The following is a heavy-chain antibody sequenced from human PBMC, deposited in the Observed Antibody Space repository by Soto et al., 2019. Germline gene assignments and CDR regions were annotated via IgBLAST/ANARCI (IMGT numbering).Heavy chain of an antibody. D-gene: IGHD6-13*01. Sequence: PSETLSLTCTVSGGSISSYYWSWIRQPPGKGLEWIGYIYYSGSTNYNPSLKSRVTISVDTSKNQFSLKLSSVTAADTAVYYCARHLISGSSWYGEYYYYGMDVWGQGTTVTVSS. CDR1: GGSISSYY. CDR2: IYYSGST. CDR3: ARHLISGSSWYGEYYYYGMDV. J-gene: IGHJ6*02. V-gene: IGHV4-59*08.